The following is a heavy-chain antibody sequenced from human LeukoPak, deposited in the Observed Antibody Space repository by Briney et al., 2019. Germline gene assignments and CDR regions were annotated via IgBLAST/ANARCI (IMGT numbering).Heavy chain of an antibody. CDR2: INTNTGKP. Sequence: ASVKVSCKASGYTFTSFDMNWVRQAPGQGLEWMGWINTNTGKPTYAQGFTGRFVFSLDTSVSTAYLQISSLKAEDTAVYYCARAHTPHYYDSSGYLDFDYWGQGTLVTVSS. CDR3: ARAHTPHYYDSSGYLDFDY. CDR1: GYTFTSFD. V-gene: IGHV7-4-1*02. J-gene: IGHJ4*02. D-gene: IGHD3-22*01.